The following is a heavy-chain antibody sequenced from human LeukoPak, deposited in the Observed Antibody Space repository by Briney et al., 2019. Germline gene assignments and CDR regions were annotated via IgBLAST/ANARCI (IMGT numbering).Heavy chain of an antibody. D-gene: IGHD2-21*02. CDR1: GGSISSGGYY. CDR2: IYYSGTT. J-gene: IGHJ4*02. CDR3: ARDSGDLFDY. V-gene: IGHV4-31*03. Sequence: SETLSLTCTVSGGSISSGGYYWSWIRQHPGKGLEWIGYIYYSGTTYYNPSLKSRVTISVDTSKNQFSLKLSSVTAADTAVCYCARDSGDLFDYWGQGTLVTVSS.